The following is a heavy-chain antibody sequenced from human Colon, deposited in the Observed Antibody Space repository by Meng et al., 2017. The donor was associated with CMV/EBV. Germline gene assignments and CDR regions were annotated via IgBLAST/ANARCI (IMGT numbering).Heavy chain of an antibody. CDR3: AHSKPMIVAPGFDY. CDR2: ISGSGGST. J-gene: IGHJ4*02. V-gene: IGHV3-23*01. CDR1: GFTFSSYA. Sequence: EVELLEAGGGLVQPGGFLRLSCAASGFTFSSYAMSWVRQAPGKGLEWVSAISGSGGSTYYADSVKGRFTISRDNSKNTLYLQMNSLRAEDTAVYYCAHSKPMIVAPGFDYWGQGTLVTVSS. D-gene: IGHD3-22*01.